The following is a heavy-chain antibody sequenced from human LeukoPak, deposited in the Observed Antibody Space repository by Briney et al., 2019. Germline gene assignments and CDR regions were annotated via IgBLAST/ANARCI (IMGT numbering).Heavy chain of an antibody. CDR2: ISAYNGNT. V-gene: IGHV1-18*04. D-gene: IGHD3-22*01. Sequence: VTDSSKNSGYTFAKYESGGLGQPRGKEKEWMGWISAYNGNTNYAQKLQGRVTMTTDTSTSTAYMELRSLRSDDTVVYYCARDRYYASSGPDDYWGRGTLVSVSS. CDR3: ARDRYYASSGPDDY. CDR1: GYTFAKYE. J-gene: IGHJ4*02.